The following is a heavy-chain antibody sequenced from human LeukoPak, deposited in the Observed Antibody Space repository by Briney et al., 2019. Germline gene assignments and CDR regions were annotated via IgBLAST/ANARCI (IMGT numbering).Heavy chain of an antibody. CDR1: GYSISNGYY. V-gene: IGHV4-38-2*02. CDR3: ARDAACSSTGCYTGVRSPYYYYVDV. Sequence: SETLSLTCTVFGYSISNGYYWGWIRRPPGKGLEWIGSIYQSGSAFYSPSLNGRVTMSVDRTRNQFSLKLTSVTAADTAFYYCARDAACSSTGCYTGVRSPYYYYVDVWGKGIAVTVSS. J-gene: IGHJ6*03. CDR2: IYQSGSA. D-gene: IGHD2-2*02.